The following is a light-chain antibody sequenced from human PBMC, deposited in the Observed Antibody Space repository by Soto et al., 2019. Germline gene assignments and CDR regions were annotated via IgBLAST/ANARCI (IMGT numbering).Light chain of an antibody. J-gene: IGLJ2*01. CDR3: ATWDGSLNGVV. CDR2: HSN. V-gene: IGLV1-51*02. Sequence: QSVLTQPPSVSAAPGQKVTISCSGSSSAIGTNYVSWYQQVPGTAPKLLIYHSNQRPSGVPDRFSGSKSGTSASLAISGLQSEDETHYYCATWDGSLNGVVFGGGTKVTVL. CDR1: SSAIGTNY.